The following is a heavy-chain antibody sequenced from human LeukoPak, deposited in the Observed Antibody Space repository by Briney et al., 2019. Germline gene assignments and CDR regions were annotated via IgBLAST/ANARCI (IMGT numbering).Heavy chain of an antibody. V-gene: IGHV4-61*02. CDR3: ARVDTYCSSTSCPIRYAFDI. D-gene: IGHD2-2*01. Sequence: SQTLSLTCTVSGGSISSGDYYWSWIRQPAGKGLEWIGRMYTSGSTNYNPSLKSRVTISVDTSKNQFSLKLSSVTAADTAVYYCARVDTYCSSTSCPIRYAFDIWGQGTMVTVSS. CDR1: GGSISSGDYY. J-gene: IGHJ3*02. CDR2: MYTSGST.